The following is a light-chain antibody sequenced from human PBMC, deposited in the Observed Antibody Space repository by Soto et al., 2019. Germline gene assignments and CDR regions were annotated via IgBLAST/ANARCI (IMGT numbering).Light chain of an antibody. CDR1: QSISDT. CDR3: QQYNNWPPIT. J-gene: IGKJ5*01. Sequence: EIVMTQSPATLSVSPGGRATLSCRASQSISDTLAWYQQKPGQAPRLLIHGASTRATGFPGRFSGSGSGTDFTLTISSLQSEDFAVYYCQQYNNWPPITFGQGTRLEIK. V-gene: IGKV3-15*01. CDR2: GAS.